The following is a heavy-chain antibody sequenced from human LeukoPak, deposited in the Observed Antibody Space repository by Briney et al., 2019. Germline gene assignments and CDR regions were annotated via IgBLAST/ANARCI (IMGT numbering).Heavy chain of an antibody. Sequence: PGGSLRLSCSASGFTFTSFEFNWVRQAPGEGLEWVAYITRSGSITHHADSVRGRFTISRDNAKNSLYLQMNSLRVEDTAVYYCARGGITVFGVIIRGFDSWGQGTLVTVSS. D-gene: IGHD3-3*01. CDR2: ITRSGSIT. CDR1: GFTFTSFE. J-gene: IGHJ4*02. V-gene: IGHV3-48*03. CDR3: ARGGITVFGVIIRGFDS.